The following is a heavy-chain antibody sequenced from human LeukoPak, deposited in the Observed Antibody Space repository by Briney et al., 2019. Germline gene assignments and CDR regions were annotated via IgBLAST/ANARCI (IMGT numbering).Heavy chain of an antibody. V-gene: IGHV4-34*01. D-gene: IGHD6-19*01. Sequence: SETLSLTCAVYGGSFSGYYWSWIRQPPGKGLEWIGEINHSGSTNYNPSLKSRVTISVDTSKNQFSLKLSSVTAADTAVYYCARGYPAVAAPAYWGQGTLVTVSS. CDR2: INHSGST. J-gene: IGHJ4*02. CDR3: ARGYPAVAAPAY. CDR1: GGSFSGYY.